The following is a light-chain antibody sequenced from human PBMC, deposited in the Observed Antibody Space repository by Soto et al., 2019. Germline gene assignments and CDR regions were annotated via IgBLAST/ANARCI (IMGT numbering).Light chain of an antibody. V-gene: IGKV1-5*03. J-gene: IGKJ1*01. CDR1: QSISSW. Sequence: DIQMTQSPSTLSASVGDRVTITCRASQSISSWLAWYQQKPGKAPKLLIYKASTLKRGVPSRFSGSGSGTEFTLTISSLQPDDFATYHCQEYSGYPWTFGQGTKVEVK. CDR2: KAS. CDR3: QEYSGYPWT.